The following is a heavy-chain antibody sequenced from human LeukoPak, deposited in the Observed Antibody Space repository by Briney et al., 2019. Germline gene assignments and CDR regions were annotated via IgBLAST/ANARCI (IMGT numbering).Heavy chain of an antibody. D-gene: IGHD5-24*01. CDR3: ARDLDGYQPDY. CDR1: GYTFTNYY. J-gene: IGHJ4*02. V-gene: IGHV1-46*01. Sequence: ASVKVSCKASGYTFTNYYMLWVRQAPGQGLEWMGIINPSGGSTSYAQKFQGRVTMTRDMSTSTVYMELSSLRSEDTAVYYCARDLDGYQPDYWGQGTLVTVSS. CDR2: INPSGGST.